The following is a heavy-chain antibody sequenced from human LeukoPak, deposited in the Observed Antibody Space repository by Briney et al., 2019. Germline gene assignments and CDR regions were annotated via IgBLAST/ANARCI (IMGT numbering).Heavy chain of an antibody. CDR2: VSYSGDT. Sequence: SETLSLTCTVSSGSISSHFWSWIRRPPGKRLEWIGYVSYSGDTNYNPSLKSRVTISVDTSKDQFSLNLTSVTAADTAVYYCARGYYDILTGFPTLDYWGQGTLVTVSS. D-gene: IGHD3-9*01. J-gene: IGHJ4*02. V-gene: IGHV4-59*11. CDR1: SGSISSHF. CDR3: ARGYYDILTGFPTLDY.